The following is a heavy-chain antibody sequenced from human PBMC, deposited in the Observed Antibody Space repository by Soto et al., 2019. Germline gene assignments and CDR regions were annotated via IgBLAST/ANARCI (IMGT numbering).Heavy chain of an antibody. CDR2: FIIVVAT. CDR3: ARGLYREYGHDS. V-gene: IGHV3-74*01. Sequence: GGSLRLSCAASGFTFGNFWTHWVRQAPGKGLVWVSLFIIVVATSFADFVKGRLTFFRDNAKNTVFLQMNSLRAEDTVVYYCARGLYREYGHDSWGQGALVTVSS. D-gene: IGHD3-10*01. J-gene: IGHJ5*01. CDR1: GFTFGNFW.